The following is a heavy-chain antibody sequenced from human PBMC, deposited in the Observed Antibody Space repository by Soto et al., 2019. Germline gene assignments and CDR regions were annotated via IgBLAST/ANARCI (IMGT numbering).Heavy chain of an antibody. D-gene: IGHD3-9*01. Sequence: GGSRRLSCRASGFTFSIYSMNGVRQAPGRGLEWVSSISRSRSYIYYADSVKGRFTISRDNAKNSLYLQMNSLRAEDTAVYYCARGGPQYYDILTGYYFNYWGQGT. CDR3: ARGGPQYYDILTGYYFNY. CDR2: ISRSRSYI. J-gene: IGHJ4*02. CDR1: GFTFSIYS. V-gene: IGHV3-21*01.